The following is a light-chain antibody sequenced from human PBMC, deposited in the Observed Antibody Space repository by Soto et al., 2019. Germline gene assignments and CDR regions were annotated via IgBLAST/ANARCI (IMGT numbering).Light chain of an antibody. Sequence: QSALTQPASVSGSPGQSITISCTGTSSDVGGYNYVSWYQKHPGKAPKLMIYEVSNRPSGVSNRFSGSKSGTTASLTISGLQAEDEADYYCSSYTRSSTRAFGGGTKVTVL. J-gene: IGLJ3*02. CDR3: SSYTRSSTRA. V-gene: IGLV2-14*01. CDR1: SSDVGGYNY. CDR2: EVS.